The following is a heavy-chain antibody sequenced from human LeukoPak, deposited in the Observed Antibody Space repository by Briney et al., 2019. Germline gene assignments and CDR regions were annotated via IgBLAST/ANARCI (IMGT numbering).Heavy chain of an antibody. CDR2: IDWDDDK. CDR3: ARTAPGLNVDV. V-gene: IGHV2-70*04. J-gene: IGHJ3*01. Sequence: ESGPTLVNPTQTLTLTCTFSGFSLSTGGMRVSWIRQPPGKALEWLARIDWDDDKFYSTSLKTRLTISKDTSKNQVVLTMTDMDPVGTATYYCARTAPGLNVDVWGQGTMVTVSS. CDR1: GFSLSTGGMR. D-gene: IGHD2-8*01.